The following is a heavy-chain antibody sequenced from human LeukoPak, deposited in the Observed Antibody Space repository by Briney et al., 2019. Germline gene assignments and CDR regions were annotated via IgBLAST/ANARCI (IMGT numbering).Heavy chain of an antibody. CDR2: ISYDGSKK. D-gene: IGHD4-17*01. CDR3: ARDQADYGEIDS. J-gene: IGHJ4*02. Sequence: PGGSLRLSCAASGFTFSSYAMHWVRQAPGKGLEWVAVISYDGSKKYYADSVKGRFTISRDNSKNTLYLQMNSLRAEDTAVYYCARDQADYGEIDSWGQGTLVTVSP. CDR1: GFTFSSYA. V-gene: IGHV3-30-3*01.